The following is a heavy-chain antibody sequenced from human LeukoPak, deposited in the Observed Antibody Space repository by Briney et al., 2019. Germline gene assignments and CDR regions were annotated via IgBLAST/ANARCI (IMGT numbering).Heavy chain of an antibody. Sequence: GGSLRLSCAASGFTLSTYTMNWVRQAPGKGLGWVSSISSSSSYIYHADSVRGRFTISRDNAKDSLYLQMNSLRAEDTAVYYCARDPKGWELLQDAFDIWGQGTMVTVSS. CDR3: ARDPKGWELLQDAFDI. J-gene: IGHJ3*02. CDR2: ISSSSSYI. CDR1: GFTLSTYT. D-gene: IGHD1-26*01. V-gene: IGHV3-21*01.